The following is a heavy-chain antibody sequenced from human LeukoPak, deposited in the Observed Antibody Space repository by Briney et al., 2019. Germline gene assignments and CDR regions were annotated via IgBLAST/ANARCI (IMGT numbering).Heavy chain of an antibody. CDR3: AKGTVGAKY. CDR2: ISSGATTT. Sequence: PGGSLRLSCAASGFTLTSDSMNWVRQAPGKGLEWISYISSGATTTYYADSVKGRFTITRDNAGNSLYLQINSLRVDGTAVYYCAKGTVGAKYWGQGTLVIVSS. J-gene: IGHJ4*02. CDR1: GFTLTSDS. D-gene: IGHD1-26*01. V-gene: IGHV3-48*04.